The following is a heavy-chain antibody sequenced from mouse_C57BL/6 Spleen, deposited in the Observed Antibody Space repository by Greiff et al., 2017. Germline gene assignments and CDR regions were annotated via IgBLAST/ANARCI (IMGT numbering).Heavy chain of an antibody. V-gene: IGHV1-62-2*01. CDR3: ARHEDYYGSRGDYFDY. CDR2: FYPGSGSI. Sequence: QVQLQQSGAELVKPGASVKLSCKASGYTFTEYTIHWVKQRSGQGLEWIGWFYPGSGSIKYNEKFKDKATLTADKSSSTVYMELSRLTSEDSAVXFCARHEDYYGSRGDYFDYWGQGTTLTVSS. J-gene: IGHJ2*01. CDR1: GYTFTEYT. D-gene: IGHD1-1*01.